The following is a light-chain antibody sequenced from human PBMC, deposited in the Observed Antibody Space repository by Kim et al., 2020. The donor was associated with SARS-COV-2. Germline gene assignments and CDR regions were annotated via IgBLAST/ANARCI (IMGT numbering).Light chain of an antibody. CDR2: AAS. J-gene: IGKJ3*01. CDR3: QQYYSYPYT. CDR1: QGISSY. V-gene: IGKV1-8*01. Sequence: IQMTQSPSSLSASVGDRVTITCRASQGISSYLAWYQQKPGKAPKLLIYAASTLQSGVPSRFSGSGSGTDFTLTISCLQPEDFATYFCQQYYSYPYTFGPGTKVDIK.